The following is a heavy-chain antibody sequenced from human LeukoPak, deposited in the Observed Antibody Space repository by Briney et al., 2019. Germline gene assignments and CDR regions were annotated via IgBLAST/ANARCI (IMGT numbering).Heavy chain of an antibody. Sequence: GGLRVSSAASGFTSCSYTMNRGRTGPGKGRWRGFYISSSISTIYYAVSVKGRFNIYRDNAKISLYLQMNSVRAEDTAVYYCARDSTVVVPAASSLDYWGQGTLVTVSS. CDR2: ISSSISTI. J-gene: IGHJ4*02. D-gene: IGHD2-2*01. CDR1: GFTSCSYT. V-gene: IGHV3-48*01. CDR3: ARDSTVVVPAASSLDY.